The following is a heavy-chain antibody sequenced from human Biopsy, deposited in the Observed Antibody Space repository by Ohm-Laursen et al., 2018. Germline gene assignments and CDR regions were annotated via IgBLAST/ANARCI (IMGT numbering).Heavy chain of an antibody. V-gene: IGHV1-2*02. CDR1: GYTFTDYR. CDR3: ALGEPFDY. D-gene: IGHD3-16*01. Sequence: GASVKVSCNASGYTFTDYRLYWVRQAPGQGLDLMGWIDPNTGDTGYPQKFQGRVTMTSDTSIDTAYVELSSLTSGDTAVYYCALGEPFDYWGQGTLVTVSS. J-gene: IGHJ4*02. CDR2: IDPNTGDT.